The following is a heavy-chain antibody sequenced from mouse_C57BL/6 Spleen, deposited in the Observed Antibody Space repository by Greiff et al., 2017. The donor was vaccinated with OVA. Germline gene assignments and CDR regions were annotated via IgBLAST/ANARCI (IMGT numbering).Heavy chain of an antibody. CDR1: GYTFTDYN. CDR2: INPNNGGT. CDR3: ARSGGTWVFDY. D-gene: IGHD3-2*02. Sequence: EVKLQESGPELVKPGASVKMSCKASGYTFTDYNMHWVKQSHGKSLEWIGYINPNNGGTSYNQKFKGKATLTVNKSSSTAYMELRSLTSEDSAVYYCARSGGTWVFDYWGQGTTLTVSS. V-gene: IGHV1-22*01. J-gene: IGHJ2*01.